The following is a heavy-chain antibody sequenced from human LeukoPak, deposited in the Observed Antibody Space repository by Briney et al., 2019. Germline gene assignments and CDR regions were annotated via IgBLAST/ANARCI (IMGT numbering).Heavy chain of an antibody. Sequence: SQTLSLTCAISGDSVSSNNGAWNWIRQSPSRGLEWLGRTYYRSKWYNDYAESLISRITISPVTSKNQFSLQLSSVTPEDTAVYYCARDVGTTGWHTFDYWGQGTLVTVSS. D-gene: IGHD3-9*01. CDR3: ARDVGTTGWHTFDY. CDR1: GDSVSSNNGA. CDR2: TYYRSKWYN. V-gene: IGHV6-1*01. J-gene: IGHJ4*02.